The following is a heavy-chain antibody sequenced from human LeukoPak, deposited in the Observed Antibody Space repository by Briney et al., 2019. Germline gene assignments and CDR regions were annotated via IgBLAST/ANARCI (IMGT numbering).Heavy chain of an antibody. D-gene: IGHD4-17*01. Sequence: PSETLSLTCTVSGGSIGSYYWSWIRQPPGKGLEWIGYIYYSGSTNYNPSLKSRVTISVDTSKNQFSLKLSSVTAADTAVYYCARHRKYGDYVNWFDPWGQGTLVTVSS. CDR3: ARHRKYGDYVNWFDP. V-gene: IGHV4-59*08. CDR1: GGSIGSYY. CDR2: IYYSGST. J-gene: IGHJ5*02.